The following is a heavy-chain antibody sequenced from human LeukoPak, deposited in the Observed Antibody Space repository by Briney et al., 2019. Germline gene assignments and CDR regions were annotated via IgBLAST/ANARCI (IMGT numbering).Heavy chain of an antibody. J-gene: IGHJ3*02. CDR1: GFTFSDYY. CDR3: ARDSSYGEIAGVDAFDI. Sequence: KPGGSLRLSCAASGFTFSDYYMSWIRQAPGKGLEWVSYISSSGSTIYYADSVKGRFTISRDNAKDSLYLQMNSLRAEDTAVYHCARDSSYGEIAGVDAFDIWGQGTMVTVSS. V-gene: IGHV3-11*04. CDR2: ISSSGSTI. D-gene: IGHD5-18*01.